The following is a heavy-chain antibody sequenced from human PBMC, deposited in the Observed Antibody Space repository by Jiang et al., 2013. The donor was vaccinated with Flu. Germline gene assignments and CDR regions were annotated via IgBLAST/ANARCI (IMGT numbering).Heavy chain of an antibody. CDR1: GFTFSSYA. J-gene: IGHJ4*02. Sequence: VQLVESGGGLVQPGGSLRLSCAASGFTFSSYAMSWVRQAPGKGLEWVSAISGSGGSTYYADSVKGRFTISRDNSKNTLYLQMNSLRAEDTAVYYCAKSGRYFDWLTYYFDYWGQGTLVTVSS. CDR2: ISGSGGST. V-gene: IGHV3-23*04. CDR3: AKSGRYFDWLTYYFDY. D-gene: IGHD3-9*01.